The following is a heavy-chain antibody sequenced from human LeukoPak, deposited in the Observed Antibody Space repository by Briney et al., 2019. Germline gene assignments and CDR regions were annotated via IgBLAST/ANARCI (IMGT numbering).Heavy chain of an antibody. V-gene: IGHV3-48*01. D-gene: IGHD3-22*01. J-gene: IGHJ1*01. CDR1: GFTFRNYL. Sequence: GGSLRLSCAASGFTFRNYLMNWVRQAPGKGLEWVSFISSTGGTIYYADSVKGRVTVSRDNGENSLFLQMNSLRAEDTAVYYCATYSSLNRREFQFWGQGTLLTVSS. CDR3: ATYSSLNRREFQF. CDR2: ISSTGGTI.